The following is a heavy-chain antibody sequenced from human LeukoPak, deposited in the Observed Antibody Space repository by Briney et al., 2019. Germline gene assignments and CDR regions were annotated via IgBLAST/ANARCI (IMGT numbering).Heavy chain of an antibody. V-gene: IGHV3-23*01. J-gene: IGHJ4*02. D-gene: IGHD3-9*01. CDR1: GFTFSSYS. CDR3: AKAEGYDILTGLDY. CDR2: IGASGGST. Sequence: GGSLRLSCAASGFTFSSYSMNWVRQAPGKGLEWVSGIGASGGSTYYADSVKGRFTISRNNSKNTLYLQMNSLRTEDTAVYYCAKAEGYDILTGLDYWGQGTLVTVSS.